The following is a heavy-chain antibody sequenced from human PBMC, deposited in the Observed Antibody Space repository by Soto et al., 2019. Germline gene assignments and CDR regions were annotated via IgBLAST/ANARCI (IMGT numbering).Heavy chain of an antibody. J-gene: IGHJ4*02. CDR1: GGSISSYY. CDR3: ARTSSSGVTIVVVPFDY. Sequence: SETLSLTCTVSGGSISSYYWSWIRQPPGKGLEWIGYIYYSGSTNYNPSLKSRVTISVDTSKNQFSLKLSSVTAADTAVYYCARTSSSGVTIVVVPFDYWGQGTLVTVSS. D-gene: IGHD3-22*01. V-gene: IGHV4-59*01. CDR2: IYYSGST.